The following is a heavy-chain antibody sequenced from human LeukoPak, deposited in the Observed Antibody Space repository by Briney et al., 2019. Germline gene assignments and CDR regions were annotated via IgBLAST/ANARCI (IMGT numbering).Heavy chain of an antibody. D-gene: IGHD4-17*01. J-gene: IGHJ4*02. Sequence: GGSLRLSCAASGFTFSSYAMSWVRQAPGKGLEWVSAISGSGGSTYYADSVKGRFTISRDNSKNTLYLQMNSLRAEDTAVYYCARDLGGYGDYYWGQGILVTVSS. CDR1: GFTFSSYA. CDR2: ISGSGGST. CDR3: ARDLGGYGDYY. V-gene: IGHV3-23*01.